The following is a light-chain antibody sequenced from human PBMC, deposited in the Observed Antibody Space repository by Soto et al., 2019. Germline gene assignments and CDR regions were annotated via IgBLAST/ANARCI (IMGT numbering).Light chain of an antibody. Sequence: DVVMTQSPLSLPVTLGQPASISCRSSQSLVHSDGDTYLIWFQQRPGQSPRRLIYKVSNRDSGVPDRFSGSGSGTDFTLKISRVEAEDVAIYYCMQDTHWPFTFGPGTKVDIK. V-gene: IGKV2-30*02. CDR3: MQDTHWPFT. CDR1: QSLVHSDGDTY. CDR2: KVS. J-gene: IGKJ3*01.